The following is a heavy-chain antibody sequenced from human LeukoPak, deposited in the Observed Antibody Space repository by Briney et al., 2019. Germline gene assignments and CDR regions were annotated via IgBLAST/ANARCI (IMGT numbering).Heavy chain of an antibody. CDR2: INPNSGGT. J-gene: IGHJ4*02. D-gene: IGHD3-22*01. CDR3: ARGQQKAMIPLDY. V-gene: IGHV1-2*02. CDR1: GYTFTGYY. Sequence: ASVKVSCEASGYTFTGYYMHWVRQAPGQGLEWMGWINPNSGGTNYAQKFQGRVTMTRDTSISTAYMEVSSLRSEDTAVYYCARGQQKAMIPLDYWGQGTLVTVSS.